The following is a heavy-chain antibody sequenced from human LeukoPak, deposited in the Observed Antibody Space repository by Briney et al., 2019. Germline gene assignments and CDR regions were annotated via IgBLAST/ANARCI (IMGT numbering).Heavy chain of an antibody. V-gene: IGHV1-18*01. J-gene: IGHJ4*02. Sequence: ASVKVSCWASGYTFTTYGIAWVRQAPGQGLEWMGWIGAYNGKADYGQKFQGRVTMTTDTSTRTAYMELRSLRSDDTAVYYCARDGYYDYWGQGTLVTVSS. D-gene: IGHD3-22*01. CDR3: ARDGYYDY. CDR1: GYTFTTYG. CDR2: IGAYNGKA.